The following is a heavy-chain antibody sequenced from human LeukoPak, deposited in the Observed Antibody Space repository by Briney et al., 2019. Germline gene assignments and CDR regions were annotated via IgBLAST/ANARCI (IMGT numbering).Heavy chain of an antibody. CDR1: GGSFSGYY. V-gene: IGHV4-34*01. CDR3: ARNYYGSGLDY. D-gene: IGHD3-10*01. CDR2: INHSGST. Sequence: SETLSLTCAVYGGSFSGYYWSWIRQPPGKGLEWIGEINHSGSTNYNPSLKSRVTISVDTSKNQFSLKLSSVTAADTAVYYCARNYYGSGLDYWGQGTLVIVSS. J-gene: IGHJ4*02.